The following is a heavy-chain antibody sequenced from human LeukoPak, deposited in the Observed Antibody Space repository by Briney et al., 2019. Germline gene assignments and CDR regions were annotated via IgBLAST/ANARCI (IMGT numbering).Heavy chain of an antibody. V-gene: IGHV4-39*01. CDR1: GGSISSSTYY. D-gene: IGHD2-2*01. CDR2: IYHSGST. CDR3: ASPLGYCTSTTCYGDY. Sequence: SGTPSLTCTVSGGSISSSTYYWGWVRQPPGKGLEWVGGIYHSGSTYYNPSLKSRVTISVDTSKNQFSLKLNSVTAADTAVYYCASPLGYCTSTTCYGDYWGQGTLVTVSS. J-gene: IGHJ4*02.